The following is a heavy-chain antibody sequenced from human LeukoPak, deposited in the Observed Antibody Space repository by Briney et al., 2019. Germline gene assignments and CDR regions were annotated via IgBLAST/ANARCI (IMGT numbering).Heavy chain of an antibody. V-gene: IGHV4-4*02. CDR1: GGSISSSNW. CDR3: ARVSGIVGAVFDY. D-gene: IGHD1-26*01. Sequence: PSETLSLTCAVSGGSISSSNWWSWVRQPPGKGLEWIGEIYHSGSTNYNPSLKSRVTISVDKSKNQFSLKLSSVTAADTAVYYCARVSGIVGAVFDYWGQGTLVTVSS. J-gene: IGHJ4*02. CDR2: IYHSGST.